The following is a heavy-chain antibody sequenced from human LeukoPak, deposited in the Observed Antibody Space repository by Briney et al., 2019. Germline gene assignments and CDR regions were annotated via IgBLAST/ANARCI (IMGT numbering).Heavy chain of an antibody. J-gene: IGHJ3*02. CDR3: AKDPNGDYIGTFDI. CDR2: VLGSGVPT. CDR1: GFTFYDYA. D-gene: IGHD4-17*01. Sequence: GGSLRLSCAASGFTFYDYAMHWVRQAPGKGLEWVATVLGSGVPTYYAESVQGRFTISRDNSKNTLYLQMSSLRAEDTAKYYCAKDPNGDYIGTFDIWGQGTMVIVS. V-gene: IGHV3-23*01.